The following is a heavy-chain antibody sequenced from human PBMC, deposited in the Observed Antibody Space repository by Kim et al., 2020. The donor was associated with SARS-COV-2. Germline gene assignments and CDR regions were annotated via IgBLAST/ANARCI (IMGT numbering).Heavy chain of an antibody. D-gene: IGHD5-12*01. J-gene: IGHJ2*01. V-gene: IGHV3-23*01. Sequence: ADSGKGGFTSSRDNAKNTLYLQMNGLRADDTAVYYCAKARGYENKDWYFDFWGRGTLVTVSS. CDR3: AKARGYENKDWYFDF.